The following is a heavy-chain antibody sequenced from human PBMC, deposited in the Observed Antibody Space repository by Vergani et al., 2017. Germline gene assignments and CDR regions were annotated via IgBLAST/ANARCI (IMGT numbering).Heavy chain of an antibody. Sequence: QLQLQQSGPGLVKPSETLFLTCTVSADSISSGSYYWGWIRQPQGKSLEWIGSIYYSGLTYYNPSLKSRVAISVDTSKNQFSLKTTSVTAADSAVYFCASRIPGRGWSPGDFDVWGQGLLVTVSS. CDR3: ASRIPGRGWSPGDFDV. V-gene: IGHV4-39*01. J-gene: IGHJ4*02. D-gene: IGHD6-19*01. CDR2: IYYSGLT. CDR1: ADSISSGSYY.